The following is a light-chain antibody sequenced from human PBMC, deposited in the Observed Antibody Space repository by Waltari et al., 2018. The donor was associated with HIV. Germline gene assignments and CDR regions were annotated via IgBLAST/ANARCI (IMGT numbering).Light chain of an antibody. CDR2: DVN. Sequence: QSALTQPASVSGSPGQSVNMSCTCSNSDVGKYDFVSWYQHNPGQAPHLIIYDVNTRPAGVSLRCSGSKSGNTASLTIAGLQAEDEANDYCCSYAGGPFVFGSGT. CDR1: NSDVGKYDF. J-gene: IGLJ1*01. V-gene: IGLV2-23*02. CDR3: CSYAGGPFV.